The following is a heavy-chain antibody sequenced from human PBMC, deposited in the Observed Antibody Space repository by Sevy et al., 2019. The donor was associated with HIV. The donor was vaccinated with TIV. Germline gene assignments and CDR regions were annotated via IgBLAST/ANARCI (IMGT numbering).Heavy chain of an antibody. D-gene: IGHD3-22*01. CDR1: GFTFNIYA. Sequence: GESLKISCAASGFTFNIYAMSWVRQAPGKGLEWLSAISGGGDGTYYADSVKGRFTISGDNSRNTLYLQMNSLRAEDTAVYYCAKRPYYYYNSDGHLVSSTDEADYWGQGTLVTVSS. J-gene: IGHJ4*02. V-gene: IGHV3-23*01. CDR2: ISGGGDGT. CDR3: AKRPYYYYNSDGHLVSSTDEADY.